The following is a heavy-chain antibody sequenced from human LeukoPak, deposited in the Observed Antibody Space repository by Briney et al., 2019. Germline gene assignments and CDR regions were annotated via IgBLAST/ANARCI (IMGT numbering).Heavy chain of an antibody. V-gene: IGHV3-7*01. J-gene: IGHJ3*02. D-gene: IGHD2-21*01. CDR2: KNQDGRDK. Sequence: PGGSLRLSCEASGFTFSAFWMSWVRQAPGKGLEWVANKNQDGRDKYYVDSLKGRFSIYRHNAKNSLYLQMNSLRAEDTAVNYCASEVVVLGGDDAFDIWGQGTMVTVSS. CDR1: GFTFSAFW. CDR3: ASEVVVLGGDDAFDI.